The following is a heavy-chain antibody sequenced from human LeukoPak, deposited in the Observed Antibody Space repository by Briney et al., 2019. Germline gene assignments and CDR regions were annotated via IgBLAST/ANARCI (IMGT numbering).Heavy chain of an antibody. CDR3: ARDTNSSCFDY. CDR1: GGSICNSDHD. CDR2: IYYSGST. Sequence: SETLSLTCTVSGGSICNSDHDCSSIRQHPGKGLEWIGHIYYSGSTNYNPSLKSRVTISGDKSKNQFSLKLSSVTAADTAVYYCARDTNSSCFDYWGQGTLVTVSS. J-gene: IGHJ4*02. V-gene: IGHV4-61*08. D-gene: IGHD6-6*01.